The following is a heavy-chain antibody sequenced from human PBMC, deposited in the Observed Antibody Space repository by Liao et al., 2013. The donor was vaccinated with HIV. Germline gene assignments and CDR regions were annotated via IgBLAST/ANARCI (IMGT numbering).Heavy chain of an antibody. V-gene: IGHV4-4*07. Sequence: QVQLQESGPGLVKPSETLSLTCTVSGGSISTYYWGWIRQPAGKGLEWIGRMYASGNTKYNPSLESRVTMSVDTSRNQLSLKLDSVTAADTAVYYCARAPLVVRAPIDYWGQGILVTVSS. CDR3: ARAPLVVRAPIDY. D-gene: IGHD2-2*01. J-gene: IGHJ4*02. CDR2: MYASGNT. CDR1: GGSISTYY.